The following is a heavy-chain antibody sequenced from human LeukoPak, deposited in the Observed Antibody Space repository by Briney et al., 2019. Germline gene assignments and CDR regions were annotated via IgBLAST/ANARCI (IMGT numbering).Heavy chain of an antibody. J-gene: IGHJ6*02. CDR2: ISGSGANT. CDR3: AKDREYSSGWYVAGMDV. D-gene: IGHD6-19*01. CDR1: GFTFNGYA. V-gene: IGHV3-23*01. Sequence: PGGFLRLSCAASGFTFNGYAMSWVRQAPGKGLEWVSVISGSGANTYYVDSVKGRFTISRDNSKNTLHLQMNSLRAEDTAVYYCAKDREYSSGWYVAGMDVWGQGTTVTVSS.